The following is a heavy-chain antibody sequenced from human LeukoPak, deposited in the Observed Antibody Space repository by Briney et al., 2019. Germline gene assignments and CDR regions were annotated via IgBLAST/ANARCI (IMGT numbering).Heavy chain of an antibody. J-gene: IGHJ4*02. CDR2: ITGGGIT. CDR1: AFSFSNYG. D-gene: IGHD5-18*01. Sequence: GGSLSLSCAAAAFSFSNYGMDWVRQAAGKGLEWVSGITGGGITYYADSVKGRFTISRDNSKNTLYLQMNSLGAEDTAVYYCAKDWGWIQFFYWGQGTLVTVSS. CDR3: AKDWGWIQFFY. V-gene: IGHV3-23*01.